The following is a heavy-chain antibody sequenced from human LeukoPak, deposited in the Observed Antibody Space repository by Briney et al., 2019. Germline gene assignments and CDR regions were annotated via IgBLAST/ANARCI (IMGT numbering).Heavy chain of an antibody. J-gene: IGHJ4*02. CDR2: IYTSGST. CDR3: ARSERGYFLFDY. Sequence: PSETLSLTCTVSGGSISSGSYYWSWIRQPAGKGLGWIGRIYTSGSTNYSPSLKSRVTISVDTSKNQFSLKLSSVTAADTAVYYCARSERGYFLFDYWGQGTLVTVSS. D-gene: IGHD2/OR15-2a*01. V-gene: IGHV4-61*02. CDR1: GGSISSGSYY.